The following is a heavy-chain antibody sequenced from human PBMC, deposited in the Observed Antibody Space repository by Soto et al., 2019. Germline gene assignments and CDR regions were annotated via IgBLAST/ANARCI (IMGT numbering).Heavy chain of an antibody. CDR1: GGSISSGGYY. J-gene: IGHJ4*02. CDR3: ARGRGSGSKPRGPGCFDY. CDR2: IYYSGST. Sequence: QVQLQESGPGLVKPSQTLSLTCTVSGGSISSGGYYWSWIRQHPGKGLEWIGYIYYSGSTYYNPSLKSRVTISVDTSKNQFSLKLSSVTAADTAVYYCARGRGSGSKPRGPGCFDYWGQGTLVTVSS. V-gene: IGHV4-31*03. D-gene: IGHD3-10*01.